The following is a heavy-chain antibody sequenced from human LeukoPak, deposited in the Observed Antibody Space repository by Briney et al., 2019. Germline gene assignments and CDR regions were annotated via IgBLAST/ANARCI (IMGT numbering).Heavy chain of an antibody. CDR1: GYTFTSYD. CDR3: ASQLNSVVAAFEYFQH. D-gene: IGHD2-15*01. V-gene: IGHV1-8*01. Sequence: GASVKVSCKASGYTFTSYDINWVRQATGQGLGWMGWMNPNSGNTGYAQKFQGRVTMTRNTSISTAYMELSSLRSEDTAVYYCASQLNSVVAAFEYFQHWGQGTLVTVSS. CDR2: MNPNSGNT. J-gene: IGHJ1*01.